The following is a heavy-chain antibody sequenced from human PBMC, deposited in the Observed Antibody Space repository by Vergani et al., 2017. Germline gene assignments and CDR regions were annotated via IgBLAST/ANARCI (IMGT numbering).Heavy chain of an antibody. CDR2: ISYDGTQQ. J-gene: IGHJ1*01. V-gene: IGHV3-30*03. CDR1: GFTSSYYG. Sequence: QVHLVESGGGVVQPGRSLRLYCVVSGFTSSYYGMHWVRQAPGKGLEWVAVISYDGTQQYYADSVKGRFTISRDNSKITLYLQMNSLRTEDTAVYYCATKSCGTPGCQIGYFREWGQGTLVTVSS. D-gene: IGHD1-1*01. CDR3: ATKSCGTPGCQIGYFRE.